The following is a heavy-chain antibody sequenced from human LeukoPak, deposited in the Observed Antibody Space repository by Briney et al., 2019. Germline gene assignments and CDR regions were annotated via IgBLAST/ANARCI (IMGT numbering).Heavy chain of an antibody. CDR1: GYTFTGYY. V-gene: IGHV1-2*02. J-gene: IGHJ4*02. CDR3: ARSSSGYSYGLSFDY. D-gene: IGHD5-18*01. CDR2: INPNSGGT. Sequence: ASVKVSCKASGYTFTGYYMHWVRQAPGQGLEWMGWINPNSGGTNYAQKFQGRVTMARDTSISTAYMELSRLRSDDTAVYYCARSSSGYSYGLSFDYWGQGTLVTVSS.